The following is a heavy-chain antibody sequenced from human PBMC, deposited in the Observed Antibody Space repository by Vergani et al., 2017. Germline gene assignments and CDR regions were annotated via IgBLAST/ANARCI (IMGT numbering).Heavy chain of an antibody. Sequence: EVQLVESGGGLVQPGGSLRLSCAASGFTFSSYWMHWVRQAPGKGLVWVSRINSDGSSTSYADSVKGRFTISRDNAKNTLYLQMNSLRAEDTAVYYCARDIGCTNGVCSPYYYYYYMDVWGKGTTVTVSS. D-gene: IGHD2-8*01. J-gene: IGHJ6*03. CDR3: ARDIGCTNGVCSPYYYYYYMDV. CDR1: GFTFSSYW. CDR2: INSDGSST. V-gene: IGHV3-74*01.